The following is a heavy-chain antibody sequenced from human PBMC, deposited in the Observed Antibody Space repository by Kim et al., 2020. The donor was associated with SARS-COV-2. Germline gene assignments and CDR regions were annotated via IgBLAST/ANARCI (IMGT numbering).Heavy chain of an antibody. J-gene: IGHJ4*02. V-gene: IGHV1-46*01. D-gene: IGHD6-13*01. Sequence: QKFQGRGTMTRDTSTSTVYMELSSLRSEDTAVYYCARVTRSAAADPGVDYWGQGTLVTVSS. CDR3: ARVTRSAAADPGVDY.